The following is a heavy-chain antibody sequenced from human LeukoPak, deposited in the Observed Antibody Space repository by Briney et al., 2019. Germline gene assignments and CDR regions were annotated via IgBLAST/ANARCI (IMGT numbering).Heavy chain of an antibody. CDR2: INSDGSST. Sequence: QPGGSLRLSCAASGFTFSSYWMHWVRQAPGKGLMWVSRINSDGSSTSYADSVKGRFTISRDNAKNTLYLQMNSLRAEDTAVYYCAKSPRGVIIIGPRGYLGYFDYWGQGTLVTVSS. CDR3: AKSPRGVIIIGPRGYLGYFDY. V-gene: IGHV3-74*01. J-gene: IGHJ4*02. D-gene: IGHD3-10*01. CDR1: GFTFSSYW.